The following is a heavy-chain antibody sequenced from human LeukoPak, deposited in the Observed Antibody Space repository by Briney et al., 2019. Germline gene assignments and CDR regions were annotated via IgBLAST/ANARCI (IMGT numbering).Heavy chain of an antibody. J-gene: IGHJ3*02. CDR2: MYTGEFDT. D-gene: IGHD3-22*01. V-gene: IGHV5-51*03. Sequence: GESLKLSCKGSGYSFTRYWIGWGGQMAGKGVEGMGVMYTGEFDTRYSPSFQGQVTISADQSISTAYLQWSSLKASDTAMYYCARLSYYYDSSGYYPYAFDIWGQGTMVTVSS. CDR1: GYSFTRYW. CDR3: ARLSYYYDSSGYYPYAFDI.